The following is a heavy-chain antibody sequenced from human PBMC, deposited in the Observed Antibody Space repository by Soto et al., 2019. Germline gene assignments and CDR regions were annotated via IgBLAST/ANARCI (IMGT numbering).Heavy chain of an antibody. Sequence: SETLSLTCTVSGGSMRNYFWTWIRQPPGKGLEWIGYIHYSGTTSFFPSYNPSLRSRVTISEDTPKNQFSLKLLSVTTADTAVYFCAAGEASSRNLAPYYLDFWGQETLVTVSS. V-gene: IGHV4-59*01. CDR1: GGSMRNYF. J-gene: IGHJ4*02. CDR2: IHYSGTT. CDR3: AAGEASSRNLAPYYLDF. D-gene: IGHD6-13*01.